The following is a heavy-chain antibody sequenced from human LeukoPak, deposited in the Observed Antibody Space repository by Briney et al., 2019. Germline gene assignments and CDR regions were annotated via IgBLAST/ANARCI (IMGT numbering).Heavy chain of an antibody. Sequence: GGSLRLSCAASGFTFSSYGMHWVRQAPGKGLEWVAVMSYDGSNKYYADSVKGRFTISRDNSKNTLYLQMNSLRAEDTAVYYCAKDQSPYDFWSGYHHWGQGTLVTVSS. CDR3: AKDQSPYDFWSGYHH. J-gene: IGHJ5*02. D-gene: IGHD3-3*01. CDR2: MSYDGSNK. CDR1: GFTFSSYG. V-gene: IGHV3-30*18.